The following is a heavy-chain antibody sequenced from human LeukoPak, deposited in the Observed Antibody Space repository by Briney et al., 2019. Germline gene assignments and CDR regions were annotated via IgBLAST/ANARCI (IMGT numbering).Heavy chain of an antibody. V-gene: IGHV1-69*05. D-gene: IGHD3-3*01. J-gene: IGHJ3*02. CDR3: ARGGGYDFWSGNPAFDI. Sequence: ASVKVSCKASGGTFSSYAISWVRQAPGQGLEWMGGIIPIFGTANYAQKFQGRVTITTDESTSTAYMELSSLRSEDTAVYYCARGGGYDFWSGNPAFDIWGQGTMVTVSS. CDR1: GGTFSSYA. CDR2: IIPIFGTA.